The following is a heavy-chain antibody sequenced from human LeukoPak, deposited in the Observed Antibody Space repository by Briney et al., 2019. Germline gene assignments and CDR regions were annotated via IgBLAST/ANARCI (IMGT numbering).Heavy chain of an antibody. CDR1: GGSFSGYY. Sequence: SETLSLTCAVYGGSFSGYYWSWIRQPPGKGLEWIGEINHSGSTNYNPSLKSRVTISVDTSKNQFSLKLSSVTAADTAVYYCARSGGYVRSSSWSTGWFDPWGQGTLVTVSS. D-gene: IGHD6-13*01. CDR2: INHSGST. V-gene: IGHV4-34*01. J-gene: IGHJ5*02. CDR3: ARSGGYVRSSSWSTGWFDP.